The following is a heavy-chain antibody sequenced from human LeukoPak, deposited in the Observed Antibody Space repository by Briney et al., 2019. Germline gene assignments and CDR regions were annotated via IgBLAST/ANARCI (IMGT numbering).Heavy chain of an antibody. CDR3: ARDHWDILTGFDP. V-gene: IGHV4-30-2*01. D-gene: IGHD3-9*01. Sequence: SETLSLTCTVSGGSISSDGYYWTCIRQPPGKGLEWIGYSYHNGCTYYNQSLKSRVTISVDRSKNQFSLKLSSVTAAATAVYYCARDHWDILTGFDPWGQGTLVTVSS. J-gene: IGHJ5*02. CDR1: GGSISSDGYY. CDR2: SYHNGCT.